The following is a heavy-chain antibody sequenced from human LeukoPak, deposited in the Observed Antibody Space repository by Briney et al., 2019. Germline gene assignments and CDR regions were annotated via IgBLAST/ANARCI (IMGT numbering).Heavy chain of an antibody. CDR1: GFTFSSYS. V-gene: IGHV3-23*01. CDR3: AKDGSGSYYNPYFDY. D-gene: IGHD3-10*01. J-gene: IGHJ4*02. CDR2: ISTSGGST. Sequence: GGSLRLSCAASGFTFSSYSMNWVRQAPGKGLEWVSAISTSGGSTYYADSVKGRFTISRDNSKNTLYLQMNSLRAEDTALYYCAKDGSGSYYNPYFDYWGQGTLVTVSS.